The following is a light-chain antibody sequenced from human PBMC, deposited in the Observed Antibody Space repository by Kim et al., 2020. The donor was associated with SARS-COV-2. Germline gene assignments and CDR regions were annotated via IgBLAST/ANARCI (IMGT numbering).Light chain of an antibody. CDR1: QFVSHSY. Sequence: PGERATLSCRASQFVSHSYLAWYQQKPGQAPRLLIFATTIRATDVPDRFSGSGSGTDFTLTISRLEPEDFAVYYCQQSAGSLWTFCQGTKVDIK. CDR2: ATT. CDR3: QQSAGSLWT. V-gene: IGKV3-20*01. J-gene: IGKJ1*01.